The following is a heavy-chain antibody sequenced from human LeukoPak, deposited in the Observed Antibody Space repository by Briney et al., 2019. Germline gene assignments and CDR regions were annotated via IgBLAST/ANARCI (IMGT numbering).Heavy chain of an antibody. CDR2: IYTSGST. D-gene: IGHD6-6*01. CDR3: AREGAARNFDY. V-gene: IGHV4-61*02. J-gene: IGHJ4*02. Sequence: PSETLSLTCTVSGGSVSSGTYYWTWIRQPAGKGLEWIGRIYTSGSTNFNPSLKSRVSISLDTSQNQFSLKVNTVTAADTAVYYCAREGAARNFDYWGQGTLVTVSS. CDR1: GGSVSSGTYY.